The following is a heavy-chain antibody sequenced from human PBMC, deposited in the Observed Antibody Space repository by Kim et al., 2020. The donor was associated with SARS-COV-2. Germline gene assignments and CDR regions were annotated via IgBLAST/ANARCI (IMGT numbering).Heavy chain of an antibody. V-gene: IGHV6-1*01. CDR3: AKDVGDWGFYRGRDV. D-gene: IGHD7-27*01. J-gene: IGHJ6*02. CDR1: GDSVSSNSIA. Sequence: SQTLSLTCAISGDSVSSNSIAWSWIRQSPSRGLEWLGRTFYRSKWYNEYAPSMKSRITFSSDTSKNQFSLHLNSVTPEDTAVHYCAKDVGDWGFYRGRDVWGQGTTVTVSS. CDR2: TFYRSKWYN.